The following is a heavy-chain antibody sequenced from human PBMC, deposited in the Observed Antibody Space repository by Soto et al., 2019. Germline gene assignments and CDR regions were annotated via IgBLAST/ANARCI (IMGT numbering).Heavy chain of an antibody. CDR2: INPSGGST. CDR3: ARGWEYYYGSGSKPQFDY. J-gene: IGHJ4*02. V-gene: IGHV1-46*03. D-gene: IGHD3-10*01. CDR1: GYTFTSYY. Sequence: ASVKVSCKASGYTFTSYYMHWVRQAPGQGLEWMGIINPSGGSTSYAQKFQGRVTRTRDTSTSTVYMELSSLRSEDTAVYYCARGWEYYYGSGSKPQFDYWGQGTLVTVSS.